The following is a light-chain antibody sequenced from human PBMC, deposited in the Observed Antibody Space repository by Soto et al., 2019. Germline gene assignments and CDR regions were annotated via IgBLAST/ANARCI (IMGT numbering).Light chain of an antibody. CDR1: SSDVGRYNY. CDR3: SSFTTTNTWV. V-gene: IGLV2-14*01. J-gene: IGLJ3*02. Sequence: QSALTQPASVSGSPGQSITISCTGTSSDVGRYNYVSWFQQQSGKAPKLLIYEVTNRPSGVSNRFSGSKSGNTASLTISGLQAEDEADYYCSSFTTTNTWVFGGGTKLTVL. CDR2: EVT.